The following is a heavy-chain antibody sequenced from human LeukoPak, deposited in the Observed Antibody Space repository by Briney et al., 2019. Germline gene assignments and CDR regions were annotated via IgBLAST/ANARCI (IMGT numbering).Heavy chain of an antibody. CDR2: ISSRSSTI. CDR3: ARTGDGDHFSSDY. J-gene: IGHJ4*02. Sequence: GGSLRLSCAASGFTFSSYGINWVRQAPGKGLEWISFISSRSSTIYYADSVKGRFTISRDNAKNSLHPQMNSLRDEDTAVYYCARTGDGDHFSSDYWGQGILVTVSS. D-gene: IGHD4-17*01. V-gene: IGHV3-48*02. CDR1: GFTFSSYG.